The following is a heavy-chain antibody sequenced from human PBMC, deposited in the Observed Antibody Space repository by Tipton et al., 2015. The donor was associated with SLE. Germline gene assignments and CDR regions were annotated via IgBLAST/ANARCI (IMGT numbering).Heavy chain of an antibody. CDR1: GGTFSSYA. CDR3: ARDMEDIVVVVASSYYYYYGMDV. V-gene: IGHV1-69*15. Sequence: QLVQSGAEVKKPGSSVKVSCKASGGTFSSYAISWVRQAPGQGLEWMGRIIPIFGTANYAQKFQGRVTITADESTSTAYMELSSLRSEDTAVYYCARDMEDIVVVVASSYYYYYGMDVWGQGTTVTVSS. J-gene: IGHJ6*02. D-gene: IGHD2-15*01. CDR2: IIPIFGTA.